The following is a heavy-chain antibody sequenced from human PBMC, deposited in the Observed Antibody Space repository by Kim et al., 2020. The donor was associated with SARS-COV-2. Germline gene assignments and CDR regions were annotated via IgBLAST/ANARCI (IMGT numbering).Heavy chain of an antibody. CDR2: IYYSGST. D-gene: IGHD1-1*01. CDR1: GGSISSGGYY. V-gene: IGHV4-31*03. J-gene: IGHJ4*02. CDR3: ASFRQGHNLSPRYDTNKRNTDYFDY. Sequence: SETLSLTCTVSGGSISSGGYYWSWIRQHPGKGLEWIGYIYYSGSTYYNPSLKSRVTISVDTSKNQFSLKLSSVTAADTAVYYCASFRQGHNLSPRYDTNKRNTDYFDYWGQGTLVTVSS.